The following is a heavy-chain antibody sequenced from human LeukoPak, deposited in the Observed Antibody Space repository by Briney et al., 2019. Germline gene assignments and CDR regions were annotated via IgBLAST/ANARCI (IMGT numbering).Heavy chain of an antibody. J-gene: IGHJ4*02. V-gene: IGHV5-51*01. CDR2: IYPGDSDT. CDR3: AISYSSSWLNFDN. CDR1: GYSFTSYW. D-gene: IGHD6-13*01. Sequence: GESLKISCKGSGYSFTSYWIGWVRQMPGKGLEWMGIIYPGDSDTRHSPSFQGQVTISADKSISTAYLQWSSLKASDTAMYYCAISYSSSWLNFDNWGQGTPVTVSS.